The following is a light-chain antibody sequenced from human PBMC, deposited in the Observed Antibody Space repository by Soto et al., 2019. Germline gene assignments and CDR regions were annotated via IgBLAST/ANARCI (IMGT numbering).Light chain of an antibody. Sequence: DIQMTQSPSSLSASVGDRVTITCRASQSISSYLNWYQQKPGKAPKLLIYAASSLQSGVPSRFSGSGSGTDFTLTISSPQPEDLATYYCQQSYSTTSITFGQGTRL. CDR2: AAS. CDR1: QSISSY. J-gene: IGKJ5*01. V-gene: IGKV1-39*01. CDR3: QQSYSTTSIT.